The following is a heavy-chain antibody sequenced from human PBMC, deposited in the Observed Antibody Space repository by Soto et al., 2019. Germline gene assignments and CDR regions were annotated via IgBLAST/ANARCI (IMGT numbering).Heavy chain of an antibody. CDR2: IGASGGSI. D-gene: IGHD3-3*01. V-gene: IGHV3-23*01. Sequence: EVQLLESGGALGQPGGSLRLSCAASGFTFTNYAISWVRQAPGKGLEWVSVIGASGGSIYYADSVRGRFTISRDNSKNTVYLQMNSLRAEDTAVYYCAKDMTIFGVVTAFDYWGQGTLVTVSA. J-gene: IGHJ4*02. CDR1: GFTFTNYA. CDR3: AKDMTIFGVVTAFDY.